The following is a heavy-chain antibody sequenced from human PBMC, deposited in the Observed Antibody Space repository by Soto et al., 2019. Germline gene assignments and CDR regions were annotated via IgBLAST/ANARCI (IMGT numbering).Heavy chain of an antibody. CDR2: VYHNGNA. D-gene: IGHD3-10*01. V-gene: IGHV4-30-2*01. Sequence: SETLSLTCTVSGGSISTPGYFWSWIRQPPGKAPEWIGYVYHNGNASPKPSLKSRVTISLDASKNQFSLKLTSVTAADTGLYYCAARPYYYYGLDDWGQGTTVTVSS. CDR3: AARPYYYYGLDD. J-gene: IGHJ6*02. CDR1: GGSISTPGYF.